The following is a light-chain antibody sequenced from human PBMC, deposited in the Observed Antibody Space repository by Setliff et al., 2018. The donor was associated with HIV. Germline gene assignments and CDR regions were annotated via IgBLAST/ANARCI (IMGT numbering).Light chain of an antibody. CDR2: DVI. CDR3: SSYTNSGTL. Sequence: QSALAQPASVSGSPGQSITISCTGTSSDIGANNYVSWYQQHPDTAPKLILYDVIKRPSGISNRFPGSKSGNTASLTISGLQAEDEADYYCSSYTNSGTLIGGGTKVTVL. CDR1: SSDIGANNY. J-gene: IGLJ2*01. V-gene: IGLV2-14*03.